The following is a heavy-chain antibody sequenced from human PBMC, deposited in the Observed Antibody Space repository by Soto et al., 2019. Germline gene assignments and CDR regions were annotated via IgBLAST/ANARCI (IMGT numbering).Heavy chain of an antibody. J-gene: IGHJ4*02. V-gene: IGHV1-69*02. CDR3: AMEYCSSTSCYRDY. Sequence: QVQLVQCGAEVKKPGSSVKVSCRASGGTFSSYTIIWVRQAPGQGLEWMGRIIPILGIANYAQKFQGRVTITADKSTSTAYMELSSLRSEDTAVYYCAMEYCSSTSCYRDYWGQGTLVTVSS. CDR1: GGTFSSYT. D-gene: IGHD2-2*02. CDR2: IIPILGIA.